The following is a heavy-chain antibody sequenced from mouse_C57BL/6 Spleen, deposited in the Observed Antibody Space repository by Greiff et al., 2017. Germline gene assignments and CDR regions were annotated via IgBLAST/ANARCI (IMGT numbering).Heavy chain of an antibody. J-gene: IGHJ1*03. CDR1: GYTFTSYW. CDR3: ARCDYGSSYDWYFDV. V-gene: IGHV1-64*01. D-gene: IGHD1-1*01. Sequence: QVQLQQPGAELVKPGASVTLSCKASGYTFTSYWMHWVKQRPGQGLEWIGMIHPNSGSTNYYEKFKSKATLTVDKSSSTAYMQLSSLTSEDSAVYYCARCDYGSSYDWYFDVWGTGTTVTVAS. CDR2: IHPNSGST.